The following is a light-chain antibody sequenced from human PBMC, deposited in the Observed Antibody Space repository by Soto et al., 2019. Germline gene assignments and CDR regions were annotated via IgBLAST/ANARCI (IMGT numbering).Light chain of an antibody. V-gene: IGKV3-15*01. Sequence: EIVMTQSPATLSVSPGERATLSCRASQSVSSNLAWYQQKPGQAPRLLIYGASTRATGIPAKFSGSGSGTEFTLTISSLQSEDFAVYYCQQYNNWPTLGTGNKVALK. CDR2: GAS. J-gene: IGKJ3*01. CDR1: QSVSSN. CDR3: QQYNNWPT.